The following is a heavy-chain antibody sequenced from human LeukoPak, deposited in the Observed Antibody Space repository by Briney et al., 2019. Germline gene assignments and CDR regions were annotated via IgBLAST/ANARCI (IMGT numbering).Heavy chain of an antibody. CDR1: GGSFSGYY. CDR2: INHSGST. CDR3: ARMRGTTLFDY. D-gene: IGHD2/OR15-2a*01. V-gene: IGHV4-34*01. Sequence: SETLSLTCAVYGGSFSGYYWSWIRQPPGKGLEWIGEINHSGSTNYNPPLKSRVTISADTSKNQFSLKLSSVTAADTAVYYCARMRGTTLFDYWGQGTLVTVSS. J-gene: IGHJ4*02.